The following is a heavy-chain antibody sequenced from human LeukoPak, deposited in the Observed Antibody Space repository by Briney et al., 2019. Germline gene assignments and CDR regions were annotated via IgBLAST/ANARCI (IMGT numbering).Heavy chain of an antibody. CDR1: GGSISTYY. Sequence: SETLSLTCTVSGGSISTYYWSWIRQPAGKGLEWIGRIYTSGSTSYNPSLRSRVTVSVDTSKNQFSLKLNSVTAADTAVYYCARDRPGNSLEYWGQGTLVTVSS. CDR3: ARDRPGNSLEY. D-gene: IGHD4-23*01. V-gene: IGHV4-4*07. CDR2: IYTSGST. J-gene: IGHJ4*02.